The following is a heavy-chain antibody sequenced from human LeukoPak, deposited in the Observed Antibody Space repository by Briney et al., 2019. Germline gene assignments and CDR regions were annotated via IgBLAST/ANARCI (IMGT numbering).Heavy chain of an antibody. J-gene: IGHJ4*02. CDR2: ISAYNGNT. D-gene: IGHD5-24*01. Sequence: ASVKVSCKASGYTFTSYGISWVRQAPGQGLEWMGWISAYNGNTHYAQNFQGRVTMTRDTSISTAYMELSRLGSDDTAVYYCARDGDGYNLDWGQGTLVTVSS. CDR3: ARDGDGYNLD. CDR1: GYTFTSYG. V-gene: IGHV1-18*01.